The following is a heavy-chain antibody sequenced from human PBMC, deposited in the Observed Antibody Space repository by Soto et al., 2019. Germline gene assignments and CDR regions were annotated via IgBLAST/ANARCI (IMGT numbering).Heavy chain of an antibody. V-gene: IGHV1-69*12. Sequence: QVQLVQSGAEVKKPGSSVKVSCKASGGTFSSYAISWVRQAPGQGLEWMGGIIPIFGTAGYAQKFQGRVTITADDSTSTDYMELSSLRSEDTAVYYCASHCGGDCYSRSPPYYYYGMDVWGQGTTVTVSS. CDR2: IIPIFGTA. CDR3: ASHCGGDCYSRSPPYYYYGMDV. J-gene: IGHJ6*02. D-gene: IGHD2-21*02. CDR1: GGTFSSYA.